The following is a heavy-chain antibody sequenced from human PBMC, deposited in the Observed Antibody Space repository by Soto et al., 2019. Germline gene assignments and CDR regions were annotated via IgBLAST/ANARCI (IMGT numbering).Heavy chain of an antibody. CDR2: IIPIFGTA. J-gene: IGHJ4*02. CDR3: ARSLSSSSSFDY. Sequence: SVKVSCKASGGTFSSYAISWVRQAPGQGLEWMGGIIPIFGTANYAQKFQGRVTITADESTSTAYMELSSLRSEDTAVYYCARSLSSSSSFDYWGQGTLVTVSS. CDR1: GGTFSSYA. V-gene: IGHV1-69*13. D-gene: IGHD6-6*01.